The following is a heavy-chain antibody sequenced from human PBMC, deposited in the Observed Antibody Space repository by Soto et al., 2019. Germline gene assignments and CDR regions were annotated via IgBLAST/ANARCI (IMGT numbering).Heavy chain of an antibody. J-gene: IGHJ5*02. D-gene: IGHD3-22*01. CDR1: GHSISADY. V-gene: IGHV4-4*07. CDR2: VDASGNT. CDR3: ARDVGGSVVPHWFDP. Sequence: QVQLQESGPGLVKASETLSLSCTVSGHSISADYWSWIRQPAGKRLEWIGRVDASGNTNYNPSLKSPVTMSVDTSKNQFFLNVRSVTAADTAMYFCARDVGGSVVPHWFDPWGQGALVTVSS.